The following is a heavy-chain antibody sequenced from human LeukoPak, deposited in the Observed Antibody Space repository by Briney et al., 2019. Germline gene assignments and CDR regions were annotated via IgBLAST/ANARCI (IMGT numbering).Heavy chain of an antibody. Sequence: SVKVSCKASGGTFSSYAISWVRQAPGQGLEWMGGIIPIFGTANYAQKFQGRVTITADESTSTAYMELSSLRSEDTAVYYCAREAGYIAAAGYYFDYWGQGTLVTVSS. V-gene: IGHV1-69*13. CDR1: GGTFSSYA. CDR3: AREAGYIAAAGYYFDY. J-gene: IGHJ4*02. CDR2: IIPIFGTA. D-gene: IGHD6-13*01.